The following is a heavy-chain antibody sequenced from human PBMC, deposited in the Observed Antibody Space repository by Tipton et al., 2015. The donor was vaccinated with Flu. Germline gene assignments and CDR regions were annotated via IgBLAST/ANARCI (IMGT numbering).Heavy chain of an antibody. J-gene: IGHJ4*02. CDR3: ARRLTKSRHKSNHIDY. CDR1: GESFSGFD. Sequence: AGLVKPSETLSLTCAVYGESFSGFDWTWIRQLPGKGLEWIGEINHSGSTNYNPSLKSRVATSVDTSKNQFSLRLSSVTAADTAVYYCARRLTKSRHKSNHIDYWGQGTLVTVSS. D-gene: IGHD1-14*01. V-gene: IGHV4-34*01. CDR2: INHSGST.